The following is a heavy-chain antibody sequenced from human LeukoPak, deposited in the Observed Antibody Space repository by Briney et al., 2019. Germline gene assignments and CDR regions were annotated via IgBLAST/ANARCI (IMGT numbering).Heavy chain of an antibody. CDR2: IYHSGST. Sequence: PSETLSLTCAVSGYSISSGYYWGWIRQPPGKGLEWIGSIYHSGSTYYNPSLKSRVTISVDTSKNQFSLKLSSVTAADTAVYYCARHGMIPAAVMSDNWFDPWGQGTLVTVSS. D-gene: IGHD2-2*01. J-gene: IGHJ5*02. CDR3: ARHGMIPAAVMSDNWFDP. CDR1: GYSISSGYY. V-gene: IGHV4-38-2*01.